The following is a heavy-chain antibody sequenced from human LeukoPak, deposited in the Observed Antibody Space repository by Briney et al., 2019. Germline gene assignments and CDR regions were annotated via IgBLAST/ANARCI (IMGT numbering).Heavy chain of an antibody. J-gene: IGHJ3*02. V-gene: IGHV3-11*06. CDR3: ARLTYDSSGAYDAFDI. CDR1: GFTFSDYY. D-gene: IGHD3-22*01. CDR2: ISSSSSYI. Sequence: PGGSLRLSCAASGFTFSDYYMSWIRQAPGKGLEWVSSISSSSSYIYYADSVKGRFTISRDNAKNSLYLQMNSLRAEDTAVYYCARLTYDSSGAYDAFDIWGQGTMVTVSS.